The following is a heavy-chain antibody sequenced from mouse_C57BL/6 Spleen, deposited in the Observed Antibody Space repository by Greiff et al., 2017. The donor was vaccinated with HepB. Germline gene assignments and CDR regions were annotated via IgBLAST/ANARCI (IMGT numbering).Heavy chain of an antibody. CDR2: IDPETGGT. D-gene: IGHD2-1*01. CDR1: GYTFTDYE. Sequence: QVQLKQSGAELVRPGASVTLSCKASGYTFTDYEMHWVKQTPVHGLEWIGAIDPETGGTAYNQKFKGKAILTADKSSSTAYMELRSLTSEDSAVYYCTRSCGFYYGKPRYFDVWGTGTTVTVSS. CDR3: TRSCGFYYGKPRYFDV. V-gene: IGHV1-15*01. J-gene: IGHJ1*03.